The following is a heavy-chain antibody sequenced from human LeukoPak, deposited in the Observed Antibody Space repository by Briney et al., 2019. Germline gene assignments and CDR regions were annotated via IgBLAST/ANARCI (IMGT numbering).Heavy chain of an antibody. CDR3: ARDFRIAAAGTDY. Sequence: PGGSLRLSCAASGFTFSSYGMHWVRQAPGKGLEWVAVIWYDGSNKYYADSVKGRFTISRDNSKNTLYLQMNSLRAEDTAVYYCARDFRIAAAGTDYWGQGTLVTVSS. J-gene: IGHJ4*02. V-gene: IGHV3-33*01. D-gene: IGHD6-13*01. CDR2: IWYDGSNK. CDR1: GFTFSSYG.